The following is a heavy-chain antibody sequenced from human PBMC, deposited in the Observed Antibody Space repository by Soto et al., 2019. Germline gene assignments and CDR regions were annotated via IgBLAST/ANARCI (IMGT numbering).Heavy chain of an antibody. D-gene: IGHD2-2*02. CDR1: GFTFVDYA. CDR2: ISWNGGRT. Sequence: EMQLVESGGDVVQPGGSLRLSCAASGFTFVDYAIHWVRQAPRKGLGWVSLISWNGGRTYYADSVRGRIIVSRDSSTNSVYLQMSSLGVGDTALYYCAKDVSSGSTTGCNTGLHLWGQGALVTVSS. CDR3: AKDVSSGSTTGCNTGLHL. J-gene: IGHJ5*02. V-gene: IGHV3-43D*04.